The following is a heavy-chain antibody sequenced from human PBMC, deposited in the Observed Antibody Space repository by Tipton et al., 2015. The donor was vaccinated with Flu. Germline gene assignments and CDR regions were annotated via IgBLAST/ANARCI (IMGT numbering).Heavy chain of an antibody. Sequence: GLVKPSGTLSLTCTVSGGSISSSSYYWGWIRQPPGKGLEWIGSIYYSGSTYYNPSLKSRVTISVDTSKNQFSLKLSSVTAADTAVYYCARSDFAWVGYYFDYWGQGTLVTVSS. CDR1: GGSISSSSYY. V-gene: IGHV4-39*07. CDR2: IYYSGST. J-gene: IGHJ4*02. D-gene: IGHD3/OR15-3a*01. CDR3: ARSDFAWVGYYFDY.